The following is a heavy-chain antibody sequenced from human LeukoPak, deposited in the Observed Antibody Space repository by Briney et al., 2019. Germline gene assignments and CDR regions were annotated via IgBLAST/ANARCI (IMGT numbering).Heavy chain of an antibody. CDR1: RCIFSSYW. CDR3: ARDAGYGYDRFDY. Sequence: PGASLRLSCAASRCIFSSYWMAWVRQAPGKGLEWVSNTTEDGSEKNDVDSVKGRFTISRDNAKNSLYLQVNSLRAEDAAVYYCARDAGYGYDRFDYWGQGTQVTVSS. CDR2: TTEDGSEK. J-gene: IGHJ4*02. D-gene: IGHD5-18*01. V-gene: IGHV3-7*01.